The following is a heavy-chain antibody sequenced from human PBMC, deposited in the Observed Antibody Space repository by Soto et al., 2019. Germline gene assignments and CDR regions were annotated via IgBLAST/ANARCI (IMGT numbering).Heavy chain of an antibody. CDR1: GAPITINY. D-gene: IGHD2-15*01. CDR3: AGGDVEVVAAISHEYFQH. CDR2: IYYSGST. J-gene: IGHJ1*01. Sequence: SETLSLTCTVSGAPITINYWSWIRQAPGKGLEWIGYIYYSGSTTYNPSLKSRVTMSADTSKDQFSLKLNSVTAADTAVYYCAGGDVEVVAAISHEYFQHWGRGTLVTVSS. V-gene: IGHV4-59*12.